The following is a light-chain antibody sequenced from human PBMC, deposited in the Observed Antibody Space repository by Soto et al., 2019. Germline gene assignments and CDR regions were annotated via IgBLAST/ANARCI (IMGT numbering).Light chain of an antibody. CDR2: DAS. V-gene: IGKV3-11*01. CDR3: QQRRYWSWT. CDR1: QSVSTY. Sequence: EIVLTQSPATLSLSPGDRATLSCRASQSVSTYLAWYQQKPGQAPRLLISDASNRATGIPARFSGSGSGTDFTLTINSLEPEDFAVYYCQQRRYWSWTFGQGTKVEIK. J-gene: IGKJ1*01.